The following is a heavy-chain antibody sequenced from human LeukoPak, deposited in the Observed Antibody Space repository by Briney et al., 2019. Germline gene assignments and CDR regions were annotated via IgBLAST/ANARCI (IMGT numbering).Heavy chain of an antibody. D-gene: IGHD5-24*01. CDR3: AKFREALYYFDY. V-gene: IGHV3-23*01. J-gene: IGHJ4*02. Sequence: PGGSLRLSCAAFGFTFSSFAMSWVRQAPGKGLEWVSTISGSGGSTYYADSVKGRFTISRDNSKNTLYLQMNSPRAEDTAVYYCAKFREALYYFDYWGQGTLVTVSS. CDR1: GFTFSSFA. CDR2: ISGSGGST.